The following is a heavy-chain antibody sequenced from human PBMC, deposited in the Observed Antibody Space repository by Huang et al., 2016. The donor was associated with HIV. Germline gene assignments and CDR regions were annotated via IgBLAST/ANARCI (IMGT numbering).Heavy chain of an antibody. CDR2: IKKDGSEK. D-gene: IGHD3-3*01. CDR3: ARGGAPYYDFWSGGHHYGMDV. J-gene: IGHJ6*02. Sequence: EVQLVESGGGLVQPGGSLRLSCAASGFTFRSYWMSWVRQGQGEGLEVVAKIKKDGSEKNYVDSVKGRFTISRDNVKNALYLQMYSLRVEDTAIYYCARGGAPYYDFWSGGHHYGMDVWGQGTTVTVSS. CDR1: GFTFRSYW. V-gene: IGHV3-7*04.